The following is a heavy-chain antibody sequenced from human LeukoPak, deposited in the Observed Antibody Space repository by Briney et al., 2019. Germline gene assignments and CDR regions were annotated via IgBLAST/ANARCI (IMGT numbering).Heavy chain of an antibody. V-gene: IGHV3-74*01. D-gene: IGHD3-10*01. Sequence: GGSLRLSCAASGFTFSSYWMHWVRQAPGKGLVWVSRINSDGSSTSYADSVKGRFTISRDNAKNTLYLQMNSLRAEDTAVYYCARSVVRGDFDYWGQGTLVTVSS. CDR3: ARSVVRGDFDY. CDR1: GFTFSSYW. J-gene: IGHJ4*02. CDR2: INSDGSST.